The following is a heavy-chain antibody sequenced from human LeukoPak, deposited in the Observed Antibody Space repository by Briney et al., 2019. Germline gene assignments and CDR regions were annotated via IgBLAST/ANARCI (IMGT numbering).Heavy chain of an antibody. V-gene: IGHV3-30*04. Sequence: GGSLRLCCAASGFTFSSYAMHWVRQATGKGLEWVAVISYDGSNKYYADSVKGRFTISRDNSKNTLYLQMNSLRAEDTAVYYCAREQLLTEGTFDYWGQGTLVTVSS. CDR1: GFTFSSYA. CDR3: AREQLLTEGTFDY. CDR2: ISYDGSNK. J-gene: IGHJ4*02. D-gene: IGHD2-2*01.